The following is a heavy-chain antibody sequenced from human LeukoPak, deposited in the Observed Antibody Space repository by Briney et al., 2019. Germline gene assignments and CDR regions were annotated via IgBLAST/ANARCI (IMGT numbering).Heavy chain of an antibody. CDR1: GYTFTSYD. V-gene: IGHV1-8*01. D-gene: IGHD3-16*02. J-gene: IGHJ5*02. CDR2: MNPNSGNT. Sequence: ASVKVSCKASGYTFTSYDINWVRQATGQGLEWMGWMNPNSGNTGYAQKFQGRVTMTRNTSIRTAYMELSSLRSEDAAVYYCARGLPGYYDYVWGSYRYNWFDPWGQGTLVTVSS. CDR3: ARGLPGYYDYVWGSYRYNWFDP.